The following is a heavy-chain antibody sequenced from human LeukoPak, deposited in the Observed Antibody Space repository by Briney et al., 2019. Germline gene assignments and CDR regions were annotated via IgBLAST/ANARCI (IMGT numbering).Heavy chain of an antibody. V-gene: IGHV3-7*01. CDR2: IKQDGSEN. D-gene: IGHD6-19*01. J-gene: IGHJ6*02. Sequence: GGSLRLSCAASGFTLSNSWMSWVRLGPEKGLEWVANIKQDGSENHYVDSVKGRFTISRDNAKNTPYLQMNSLRAEDTAVYSCARGGAVAGSALGLGMDVWGQGTTVTVSS. CDR3: ARGGAVAGSALGLGMDV. CDR1: GFTLSNSW.